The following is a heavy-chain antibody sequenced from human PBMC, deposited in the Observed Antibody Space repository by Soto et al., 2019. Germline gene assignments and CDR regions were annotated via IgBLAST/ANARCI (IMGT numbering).Heavy chain of an antibody. Sequence: SETLSLTCTVSGGSVSNPNAYWGWIRQPPGKGLEWIGSIYYSGTVYYSPSLLSRVTISVDTSKNQFSLELRSVTAAADTAIYYCARRPFYEGFDIWGQGTMVTVSS. V-gene: IGHV4-39*01. J-gene: IGHJ3*02. CDR1: GGSVSNPNAY. CDR2: IYYSGTV. CDR3: ARRPFYEGFDI. D-gene: IGHD3-16*01.